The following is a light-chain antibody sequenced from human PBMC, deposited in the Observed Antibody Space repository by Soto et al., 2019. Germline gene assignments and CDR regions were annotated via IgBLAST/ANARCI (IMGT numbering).Light chain of an antibody. V-gene: IGKV3-11*01. CDR2: DAS. CDR1: QSVSSY. Sequence: EIVLTQSPATLSLSPGERATLSCRASQSVSSYSAWYQQKPGQAPRLLIYDASNRATGIPARFSGSGSGTDFTLTISCLEPEDFAVYYCQQGSNWPWTFGQGTKLEIK. CDR3: QQGSNWPWT. J-gene: IGKJ2*01.